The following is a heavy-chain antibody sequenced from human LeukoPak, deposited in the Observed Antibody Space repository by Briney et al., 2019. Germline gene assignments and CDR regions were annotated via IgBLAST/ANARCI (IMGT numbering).Heavy chain of an antibody. CDR1: GFTFSSYA. CDR2: ISGSGGST. Sequence: VGSLRLSCAASGFTFSSYAMSWVRQAPGKGLEWVSAISGSGGSTYYADSVKGRFTISRDNSKNTLYLQMNSLRAEDTAVYYCATSGGSHDFHYWGQGTLVTVSS. D-gene: IGHD1-26*01. J-gene: IGHJ4*02. V-gene: IGHV3-23*01. CDR3: ATSGGSHDFHY.